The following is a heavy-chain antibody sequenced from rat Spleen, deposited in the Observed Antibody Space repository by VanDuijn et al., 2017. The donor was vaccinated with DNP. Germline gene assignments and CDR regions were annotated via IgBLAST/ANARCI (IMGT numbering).Heavy chain of an antibody. CDR3: ARHGRRVFDY. D-gene: IGHD1-11*01. Sequence: EVQLVESGGGLVQPGRSLKLSCAPSGFTFSDYYMAWVRQAPTKGLELVAYISYDGGSTYHGDSVKGRFTISRDNAESTLYLQMNSLRSEDMATYFCARHGRRVFDYWGQGVMVTVSS. CDR2: ISYDGGST. V-gene: IGHV5-22*01. CDR1: GFTFSDYY. J-gene: IGHJ2*01.